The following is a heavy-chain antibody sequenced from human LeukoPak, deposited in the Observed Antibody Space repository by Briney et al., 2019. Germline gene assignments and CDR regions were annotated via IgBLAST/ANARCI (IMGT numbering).Heavy chain of an antibody. V-gene: IGHV5-51*01. CDR2: IYPGDSDR. D-gene: IGHD6-19*01. J-gene: IGHJ4*02. Sequence: GESLKIFRKGSGYSFTTYWIGWVRQMPGKGLEWRGIIYPGDSDRRYSPSFQGQVSISADKSISTAYLQWSSLKASDTAIYYCARRVGIAVAGTHFDYWGQGTLVTVSS. CDR1: GYSFTTYW. CDR3: ARRVGIAVAGTHFDY.